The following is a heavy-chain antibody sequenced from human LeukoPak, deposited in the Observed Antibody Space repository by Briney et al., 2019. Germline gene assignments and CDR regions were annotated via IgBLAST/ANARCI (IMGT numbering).Heavy chain of an antibody. CDR3: ASGDTYYYDSSGYYTDY. D-gene: IGHD3-22*01. CDR1: GFTVSSNY. J-gene: IGHJ4*02. Sequence: GSLRLSCAASGFTVSSNYMSWVRQAPGKGLEWVSVIYSGGSTYYADSVKGRFTISRDNSKNTLYLQMNSLRAEDTAVYYCASGDTYYYDSSGYYTDYWGQGTLVTVSS. CDR2: IYSGGST. V-gene: IGHV3-66*01.